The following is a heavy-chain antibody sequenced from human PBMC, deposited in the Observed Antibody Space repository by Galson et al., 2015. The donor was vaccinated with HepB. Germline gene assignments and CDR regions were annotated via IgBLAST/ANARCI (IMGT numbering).Heavy chain of an antibody. J-gene: IGHJ3*02. CDR3: AASEVPGTDAFDI. D-gene: IGHD1-1*01. Sequence: CAISGDSVSSNSAAWNWIRLSPSRGLEWLGRTYYRSKWYNEYAVSVKSRISINPDTPKNQFSLQLKSVTPEDTAVYYCAASEVPGTDAFDIWGQGTMVTVSS. V-gene: IGHV6-1*01. CDR2: TYYRSKWYN. CDR1: GDSVSSNSAA.